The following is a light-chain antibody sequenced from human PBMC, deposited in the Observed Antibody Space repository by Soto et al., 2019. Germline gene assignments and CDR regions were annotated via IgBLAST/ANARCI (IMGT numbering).Light chain of an antibody. J-gene: IGLJ1*01. V-gene: IGLV2-11*01. CDR2: DVT. CDR3: CSYAGTFTYV. CDR1: SNDVGGYKY. Sequence: QSALTQPRSVSGSPGQSVTISCTGTSNDVGGYKYVSWYQQTPGKAPKVMIYDVTERPSGVPDRFSGSKSGNTASLTITGLQAEDEADYYCCSYAGTFTYVFGTGTKLTVL.